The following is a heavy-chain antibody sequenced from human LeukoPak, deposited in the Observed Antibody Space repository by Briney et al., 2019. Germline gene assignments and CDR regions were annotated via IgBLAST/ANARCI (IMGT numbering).Heavy chain of an antibody. Sequence: GGSLRLSCAASGFTFSSYAMHWVRQAPGKGLEWVAVISYDGSNKYYADSVKGRFTISRDNAKNTLYLQMNSLRAEDTAVYYCARGLSSGWVWGQGTLVTVSS. CDR1: GFTFSSYA. V-gene: IGHV3-30-3*01. CDR2: ISYDGSNK. D-gene: IGHD6-19*01. J-gene: IGHJ4*02. CDR3: ARGLSSGWV.